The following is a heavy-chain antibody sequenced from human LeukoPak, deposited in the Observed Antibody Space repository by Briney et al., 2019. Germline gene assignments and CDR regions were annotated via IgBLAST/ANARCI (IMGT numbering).Heavy chain of an antibody. J-gene: IGHJ4*02. Sequence: SQTLSLTCAISGDSVSSDSAPWNCIRQSPSRGHEWLGRTYYRSKWFNDYAVSVKSRITINPDTSKNKFSLQLNSVTPEDTAVYYCGGEHSSGYNEYWGQGTLVTVSS. CDR3: GGEHSSGYNEY. V-gene: IGHV6-1*01. D-gene: IGHD3-22*01. CDR2: TYYRSKWFN. CDR1: GDSVSSDSAP.